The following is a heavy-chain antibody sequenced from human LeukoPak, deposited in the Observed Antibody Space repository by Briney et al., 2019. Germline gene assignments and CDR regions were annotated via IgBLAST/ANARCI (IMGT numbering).Heavy chain of an antibody. Sequence: GGSLRLSCPSSGFTFGSYGMHWVRQAPGKGLEWVAFIPYDGSNKYYADSVKGRFTISRDNSKNTLYLQMNSLRAEDTAVYYCAKDELGSSWYPVSCFDYWGQGTLVTVSS. CDR1: GFTFGSYG. CDR2: IPYDGSNK. CDR3: AKDELGSSWYPVSCFDY. J-gene: IGHJ4*02. D-gene: IGHD6-13*01. V-gene: IGHV3-30*02.